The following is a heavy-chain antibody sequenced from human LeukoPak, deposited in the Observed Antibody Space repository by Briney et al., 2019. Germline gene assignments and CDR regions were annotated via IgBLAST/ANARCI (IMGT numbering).Heavy chain of an antibody. Sequence: PGGSLRLSCAASGFTFSSFWMAWVRQAPGKGLEWVANIKEDGSEKYYVDSVKGRFTISRDNARNSLYLQMNSLRADDTAVYYCARSRYSSGWYTYYFDYWGQGTLVTASS. CDR3: ARSRYSSGWYTYYFDY. D-gene: IGHD6-13*01. V-gene: IGHV3-7*04. CDR1: GFTFSSFW. CDR2: IKEDGSEK. J-gene: IGHJ4*02.